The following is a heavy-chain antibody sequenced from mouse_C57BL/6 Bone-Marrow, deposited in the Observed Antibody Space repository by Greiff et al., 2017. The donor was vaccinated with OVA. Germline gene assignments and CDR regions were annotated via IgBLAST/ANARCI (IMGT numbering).Heavy chain of an antibody. CDR3: AIAQGSPHFDY. V-gene: IGHV1-52*01. Sequence: QVQLQQPGAELVRPGSSVKLSCKASGYTFTSYWMHWVKQRPIQGLEWIGNIDPSDSETHYNQKFKDKATLTVDKSSSTAYMQLSSLTSEDSAVYYCAIAQGSPHFDYWGQGTTLTVSS. D-gene: IGHD3-2*02. CDR2: IDPSDSET. J-gene: IGHJ2*01. CDR1: GYTFTSYW.